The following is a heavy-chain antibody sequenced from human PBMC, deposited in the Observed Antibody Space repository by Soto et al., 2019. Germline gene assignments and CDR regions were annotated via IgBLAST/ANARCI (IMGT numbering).Heavy chain of an antibody. V-gene: IGHV3-30-3*01. D-gene: IGHD3-22*01. J-gene: IGHJ4*02. Sequence: QVQMVESGGGVVQPGRSLRLSCAVSGFSSSDYAIHWVRQAPGKGLEWVAVISYRGSDTYFADSVKGRFTISSDRSKNTLYLQMKSLRTEDTAVYYCARDREVTMRSFDYWGQGTLVTVSS. CDR2: ISYRGSDT. CDR3: ARDREVTMRSFDY. CDR1: GFSSSDYA.